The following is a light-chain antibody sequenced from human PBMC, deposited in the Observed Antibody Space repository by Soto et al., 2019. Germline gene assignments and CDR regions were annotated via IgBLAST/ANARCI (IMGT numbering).Light chain of an antibody. CDR3: QSYDSSLSSYV. J-gene: IGLJ1*01. CDR1: SSNIGAGYD. V-gene: IGLV1-40*01. CDR2: GNS. Sequence: QSVLTQPPSVSGAPGQRVTISCTGSSSNIGAGYDVHWYQQLPGTAPKLLIYGNSNRTLGVPDRFSGSKSGTSASLAITGLQPEDEADYYCQSYDSSLSSYVFGTGTKVTVL.